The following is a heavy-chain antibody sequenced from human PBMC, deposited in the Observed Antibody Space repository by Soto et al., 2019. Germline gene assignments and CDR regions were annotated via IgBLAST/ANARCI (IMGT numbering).Heavy chain of an antibody. Sequence: HVQLVQSGGELKKPGASVKVSCNTSGYTFNTYFITWVRQAPGQGLEWMGWISPHNGNTNYAEKFQGRVTMTADTITTTAYRELRNLRSAATAVYYCARDTGNSFDYWGQGTPVTVSS. CDR3: ARDTGNSFDY. CDR1: GYTFNTYF. J-gene: IGHJ4*02. V-gene: IGHV1-18*01. CDR2: ISPHNGNT.